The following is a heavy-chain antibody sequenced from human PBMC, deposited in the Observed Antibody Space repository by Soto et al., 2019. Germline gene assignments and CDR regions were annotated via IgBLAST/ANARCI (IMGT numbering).Heavy chain of an antibody. J-gene: IGHJ4*02. CDR2: ISGSGGST. V-gene: IGHV3-23*01. CDR3: ARNGVVRVVTFLFDY. D-gene: IGHD3-10*01. Sequence: EVQLLESGGGLVQPGGSLRLSCAASGFTFSSYAMSWVRQAPGKGLEWVSAISGSGGSTYYADSVKGRFTISRDNSKNTLYLQMNSLRAGDTAVYYCARNGVVRVVTFLFDYWGQGTLVTVAS. CDR1: GFTFSSYA.